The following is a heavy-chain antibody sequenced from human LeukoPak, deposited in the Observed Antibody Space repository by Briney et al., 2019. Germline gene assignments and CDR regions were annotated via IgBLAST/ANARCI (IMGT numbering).Heavy chain of an antibody. CDR3: ARAIRAFDV. V-gene: IGHV4-59*01. CDR2: VYYTGNT. CDR1: GDSISSYY. Sequence: SGTLSLTCTVSGDSISSYYWSWIRQPPGMGLEWIGYVYYTGNTNYNPSLKSRVTISVDTSKNQFSLKLSSVTAADTAVYYCARAIRAFDVWGQGTMVTVSS. J-gene: IGHJ3*01.